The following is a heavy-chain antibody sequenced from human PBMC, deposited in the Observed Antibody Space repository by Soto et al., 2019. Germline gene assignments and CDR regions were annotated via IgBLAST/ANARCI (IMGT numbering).Heavy chain of an antibody. CDR2: IWYDGSNK. CDR1: GFTFSSYG. J-gene: IGHJ6*02. Sequence: GGSLRLSCAASGFTFSSYGMHSVRQAPGKGLEWVAVIWYDGSNKYYADSVKGRFTISRDNSKNTLYLQMNSLRAEDTAVYYCARVYSVYGDPDLAYSMDVWGQGTTVTVSS. D-gene: IGHD4-17*01. CDR3: ARVYSVYGDPDLAYSMDV. V-gene: IGHV3-33*01.